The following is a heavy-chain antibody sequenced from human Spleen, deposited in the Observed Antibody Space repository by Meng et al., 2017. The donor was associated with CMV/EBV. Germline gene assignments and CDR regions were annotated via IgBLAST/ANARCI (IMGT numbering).Heavy chain of an antibody. Sequence: GGSLRLSCSASGFTFSSYSMNWVRQAPGKGLEWVSSISMSSRYIYYAGSVKGRFTISRDNAKNTVYLQMNSLRAEDTAVYFCARAKRGNACDIWGQGTMVTVSS. J-gene: IGHJ3*02. CDR2: ISMSSRYI. V-gene: IGHV3-21*01. CDR3: ARAKRGNACDI. CDR1: GFTFSSYS.